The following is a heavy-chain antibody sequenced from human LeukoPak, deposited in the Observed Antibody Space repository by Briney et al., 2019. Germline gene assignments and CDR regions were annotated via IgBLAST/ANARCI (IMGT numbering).Heavy chain of an antibody. D-gene: IGHD2-2*01. V-gene: IGHV3-23*01. Sequence: PGGSLILSCAASGFTFSSYAMSWVRQAPGKGLEWVSAISGSGGSTYYADSVQGRFTISRDNSKNTLYLQMNSLRAEDTAVYYCAKDRFHPVLPAAAADYWGQGTLVTVSS. J-gene: IGHJ4*02. CDR3: AKDRFHPVLPAAAADY. CDR1: GFTFSSYA. CDR2: ISGSGGST.